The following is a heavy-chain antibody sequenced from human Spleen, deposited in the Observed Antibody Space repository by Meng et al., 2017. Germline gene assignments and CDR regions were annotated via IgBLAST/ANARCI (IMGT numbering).Heavy chain of an antibody. CDR1: GFTFSSYE. J-gene: IGHJ3*02. V-gene: IGHV3-48*03. D-gene: IGHD3-10*01. Sequence: GGSLRLSCAASGFTFSSYEMNWVRQAPGKGLEWVSYISSSGSTIYYADSVKGRFTISRDDSKNMAYLQMNSLETEDTALYYCTIYTRGHIWGQGSMVTVSS. CDR3: TIYTRGHI. CDR2: ISSSGSTI.